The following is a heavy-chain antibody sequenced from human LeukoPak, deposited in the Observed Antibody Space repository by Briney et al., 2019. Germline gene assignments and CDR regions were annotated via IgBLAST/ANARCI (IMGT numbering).Heavy chain of an antibody. CDR3: ARQKCTSTSCLTKNAFDI. CDR2: SFTSGST. V-gene: IGHV4-4*09. CDR1: GSISGDY. D-gene: IGHD2-2*01. J-gene: IGHJ3*02. Sequence: PSETLCLTCTVSGSISGDYWSWIRQPPGKGLEWIGYSFTSGSTNYNPSLDSRVTISVDTSKNQFSLDLSSVNAADTAVYYWARQKCTSTSCLTKNAFDIWGQGTMATVSS.